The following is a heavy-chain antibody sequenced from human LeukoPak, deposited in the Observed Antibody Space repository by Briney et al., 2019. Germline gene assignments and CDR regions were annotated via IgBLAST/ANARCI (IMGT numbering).Heavy chain of an antibody. CDR2: ISASSGYI. Sequence: GGSLRLPCAASGFTFSSSSMNWVRQAPGKGLEWVSSISASSGYIYYADSVKGRFTISRDNAKNSLYLQMNSLRAEDTSLYYCARVYGSGSYYNPLLPPDVWGTGTTVTVSS. D-gene: IGHD3-10*01. V-gene: IGHV3-21*06. CDR3: ARVYGSGSYYNPLLPPDV. J-gene: IGHJ6*04. CDR1: GFTFSSSS.